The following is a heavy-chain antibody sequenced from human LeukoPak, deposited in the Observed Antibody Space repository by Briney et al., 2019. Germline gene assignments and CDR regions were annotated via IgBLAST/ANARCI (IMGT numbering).Heavy chain of an antibody. CDR2: IYYSGST. CDR1: GGSISSSSYY. CDR3: ARDCREYCGGDCYPSYYYYYMDV. D-gene: IGHD2-21*02. J-gene: IGHJ6*03. V-gene: IGHV4-39*07. Sequence: PSETLSLTCTVSGGSISSSSYYWGWIRQPPGKGLEWIGSIYYSGSTYYNPSLKSRVTISVDTSKNQFSLKLSSVTAADTAVYYCARDCREYCGGDCYPSYYYYYMDVWGKGTTVTVSS.